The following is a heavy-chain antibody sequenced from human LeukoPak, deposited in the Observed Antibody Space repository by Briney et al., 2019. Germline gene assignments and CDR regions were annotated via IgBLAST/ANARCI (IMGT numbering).Heavy chain of an antibody. D-gene: IGHD2-2*01. J-gene: IGHJ5*02. CDR3: ARDSCSTSCYASWFDP. V-gene: IGHV1-18*04. CDR1: GYTFTSYG. Sequence: ASVKVSCKASGYTFTSYGISWVRQAPGQGLEWMGWISAYNGNTNYAQKLQGRVTMTTDTSTSTAYMELRSLRSHDTAVYYCARDSCSTSCYASWFDPWGQGTLVTVSS. CDR2: ISAYNGNT.